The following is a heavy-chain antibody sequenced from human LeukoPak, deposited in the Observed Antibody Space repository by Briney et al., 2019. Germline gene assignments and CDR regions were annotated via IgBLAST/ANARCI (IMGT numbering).Heavy chain of an antibody. Sequence: GGSLRLSCAASGFTFSSYAMSWVRQAPGKGLERVSAISGSGGSTYYADSVKGRFTSSRDTSKSTLYLQMNRLRVEDTDVSYCAKDLRRAYYYDSSGCYNYWGQGTLVTVSS. J-gene: IGHJ4*02. CDR2: ISGSGGST. V-gene: IGHV3-23*01. CDR3: AKDLRRAYYYDSSGCYNY. CDR1: GFTFSSYA. D-gene: IGHD3-22*01.